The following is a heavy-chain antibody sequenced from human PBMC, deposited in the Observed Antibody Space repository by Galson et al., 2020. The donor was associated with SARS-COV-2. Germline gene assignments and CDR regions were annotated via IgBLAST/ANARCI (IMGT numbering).Heavy chain of an antibody. Sequence: TGGSLRLSCVASGFTFSIYAMHWVRQAPGKGLEWVVVISYDGSNKYYADSVRGRFTISRDNSKNTLWLQMNSLGTEDTAVYYCAKGLAGYLPFDYWGQGTLVTVSS. J-gene: IGHJ4*02. CDR2: ISYDGSNK. D-gene: IGHD6-19*01. CDR1: GFTFSIYA. CDR3: AKGLAGYLPFDY. V-gene: IGHV3-30*18.